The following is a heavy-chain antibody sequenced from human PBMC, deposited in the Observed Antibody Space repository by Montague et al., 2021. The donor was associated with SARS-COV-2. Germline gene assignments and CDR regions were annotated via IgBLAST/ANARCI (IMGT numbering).Heavy chain of an antibody. J-gene: IGHJ4*02. V-gene: IGHV4-39*01. D-gene: IGHD3-9*01. CDR1: GGSIRSSSYY. CDR3: ARHRITIFLGRMFDY. Sequence: SETLSLTCTVSGGSIRSSSYYWGWIRQPPGKGRRGFGRIIYRGTPYSNPPLKVRVPISEDTSKNQFSLKLSSVTAADTAVYYCARHRITIFLGRMFDYWGQGTLVTVSS. CDR2: IIYRGTP.